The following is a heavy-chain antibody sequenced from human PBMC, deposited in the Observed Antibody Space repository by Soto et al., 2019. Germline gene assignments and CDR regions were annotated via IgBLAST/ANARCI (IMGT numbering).Heavy chain of an antibody. CDR2: IYPGDSDT. Sequence: PGASLKNSCKGSGYSFTSYWIGWVRQMPGKGLEWMGIIYPGDSDTRYSPSFQGQVTISADKSISTAYLQWSSLKASDTAMYYCVRQWAVEEPNWFDPWGQGTLVTVSS. V-gene: IGHV5-51*01. J-gene: IGHJ5*02. D-gene: IGHD6-19*01. CDR3: VRQWAVEEPNWFDP. CDR1: GYSFTSYW.